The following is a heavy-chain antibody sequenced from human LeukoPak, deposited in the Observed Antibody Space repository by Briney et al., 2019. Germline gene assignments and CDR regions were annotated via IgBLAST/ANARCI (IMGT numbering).Heavy chain of an antibody. V-gene: IGHV3-23*01. CDR2: ISGSGEST. Sequence: GGSLRLSCVGSGFSFSSYGMTWVRQAPGKGLEWVSAISGSGESTYNAGSVQGRFTISRDNSKNTVYLQMNSLRAEDTAVYYCARDCGADCYSHYFDYWDQGTLVTVSS. CDR3: ARDCGADCYSHYFDY. CDR1: GFSFSSYG. D-gene: IGHD2-21*02. J-gene: IGHJ4*02.